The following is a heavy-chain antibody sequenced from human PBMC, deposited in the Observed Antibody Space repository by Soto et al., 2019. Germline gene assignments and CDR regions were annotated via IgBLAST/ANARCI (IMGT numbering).Heavy chain of an antibody. J-gene: IGHJ5*02. Sequence: SETLSLTCTVSGGSISSSSYYWGWIRQPPGKGLEWIGSIYYSGSTYYNPSLKSRVTISVDTSKNQFSLKLSSVTAADTAVYYCARHTTVATPGWFDPWGQGTLVTVSS. D-gene: IGHD5-12*01. CDR1: GGSISSSSYY. V-gene: IGHV4-39*01. CDR2: IYYSGST. CDR3: ARHTTVATPGWFDP.